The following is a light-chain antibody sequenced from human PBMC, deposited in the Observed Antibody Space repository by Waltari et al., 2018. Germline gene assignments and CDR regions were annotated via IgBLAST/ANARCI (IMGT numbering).Light chain of an antibody. Sequence: DIVMTQSPDSLAVSLGERATINCKSSQSVLYSSNNKNYLAWYQQKPGQAPKLLIYWASTRESGVPDRFSGSGSGTDFTLTISGLQAEDVAVYYCQQYYSTPLTFGGGTKVEIK. CDR1: QSVLYSSNNKNY. V-gene: IGKV4-1*01. CDR2: WAS. J-gene: IGKJ4*01. CDR3: QQYYSTPLT.